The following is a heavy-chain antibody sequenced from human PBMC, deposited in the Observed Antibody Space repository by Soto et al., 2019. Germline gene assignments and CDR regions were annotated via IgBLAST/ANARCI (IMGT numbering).Heavy chain of an antibody. V-gene: IGHV1-18*04. CDR2: ISAYNGNT. J-gene: IGHJ6*02. CDR3: ARAGGYRGYGMDV. D-gene: IGHD5-12*01. CDR1: GYTFTSYG. Sequence: GASLKVSCKASGYTFTSYGISWVRQAPGQGLEWMGWISAYNGNTNYAQNLQGRVTLTTDTSTSTAYMQLRSLRSDDTAVYYCARAGGYRGYGMDVWGQGTTVTVSS.